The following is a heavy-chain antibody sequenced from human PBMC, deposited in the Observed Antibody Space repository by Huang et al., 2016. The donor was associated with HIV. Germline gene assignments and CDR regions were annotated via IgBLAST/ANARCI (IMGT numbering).Heavy chain of an antibody. Sequence: QLQLHESGPGLVKPSETLSLTCTVAGGSIRGSNYYWGWIRQPPGKGLAWIATIYYGGSTFYNPSLKSRVTISADTSKNQFSLNLSSVTAADTAVYYCARRSGYSYGYYFDYWGQGTLVTVSS. D-gene: IGHD5-18*01. CDR2: IYYGGST. V-gene: IGHV4-39*01. J-gene: IGHJ4*02. CDR1: GGSIRGSNYY. CDR3: ARRSGYSYGYYFDY.